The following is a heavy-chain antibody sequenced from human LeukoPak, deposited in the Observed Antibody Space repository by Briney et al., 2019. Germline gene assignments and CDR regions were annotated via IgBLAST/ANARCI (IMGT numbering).Heavy chain of an antibody. CDR1: GFTFGSYA. D-gene: IGHD3-22*01. CDR2: ISYDGSNK. J-gene: IGHJ4*02. CDR3: ARDVYYYDSSGIDY. V-gene: IGHV3-30-3*01. Sequence: GGSLSLSCAASGFTFGSYAMHWVRQAPGKGLEWVAVISYDGSNKYYADSVKGRFTISRDNSKNTLYLQMNSLRAEDTAVYYCARDVYYYDSSGIDYWGQGTLVTVSS.